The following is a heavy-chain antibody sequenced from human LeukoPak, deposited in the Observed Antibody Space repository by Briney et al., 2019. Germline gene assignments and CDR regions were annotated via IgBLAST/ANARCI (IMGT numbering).Heavy chain of an antibody. CDR2: IYYSGST. V-gene: IGHV4-59*12. CDR1: GGSISSYY. D-gene: IGHD3-22*01. J-gene: IGHJ5*02. Sequence: SETLSLTCTVSGGSISSYYWSWIRQPPGKGLEWIGYIYYSGSTNYNPSLKSRVTISVDTSKNQFSLKLSSVTAADTAVYYCARRGGYYDSSGYYRRWFDPWGQGTLVTVSS. CDR3: ARRGGYYDSSGYYRRWFDP.